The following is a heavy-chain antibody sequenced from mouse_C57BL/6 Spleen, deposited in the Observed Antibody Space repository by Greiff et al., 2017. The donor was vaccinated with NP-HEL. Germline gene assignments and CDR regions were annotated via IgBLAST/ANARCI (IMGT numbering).Heavy chain of an antibody. CDR1: GFTFSDYG. J-gene: IGHJ3*01. CDR2: ISSGSSTI. D-gene: IGHD1-1*01. Sequence: EVKLVESGGGLVKPGGSLKLSCAASGFTFSDYGMHWVRQAPEKGLEWVAYISSGSSTIYYADTVKGRFTISRDNAKNTLFLQMTSLRSEDTAMYYCAVEYYGSPFAYWGQGTLVTVSA. CDR3: AVEYYGSPFAY. V-gene: IGHV5-17*01.